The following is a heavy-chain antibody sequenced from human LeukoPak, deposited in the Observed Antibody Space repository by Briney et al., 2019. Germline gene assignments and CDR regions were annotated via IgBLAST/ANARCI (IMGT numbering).Heavy chain of an antibody. CDR1: GFAFGNYA. Sequence: GGSLRLSCAASGFAFGNYALSWVRQAPGRGLEWVSAISAGGDSKYYSESVRGRFIISRGNSKNTLYLEVNSLRAEDTALYYCARRYGSGKWLFDYWGQGTLVTVSS. CDR2: ISAGGDSK. D-gene: IGHD3-10*01. V-gene: IGHV3-23*01. CDR3: ARRYGSGKWLFDY. J-gene: IGHJ4*02.